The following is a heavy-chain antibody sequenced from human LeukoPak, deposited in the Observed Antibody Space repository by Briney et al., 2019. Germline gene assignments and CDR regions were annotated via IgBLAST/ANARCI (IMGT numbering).Heavy chain of an antibody. V-gene: IGHV4-39*07. Sequence: PSETLSLTCTVSGGSISSSSHYWGWIRQPPGKGLEWIGSIYYSGSTYYNPSLKSRVTISVDTSKNQFSLKLSSVTAADTAVYYCARESSYAQRLNAFDIRGQGTMVTVSS. J-gene: IGHJ3*02. D-gene: IGHD3-16*01. CDR2: IYYSGST. CDR1: GGSISSSSHY. CDR3: ARESSYAQRLNAFDI.